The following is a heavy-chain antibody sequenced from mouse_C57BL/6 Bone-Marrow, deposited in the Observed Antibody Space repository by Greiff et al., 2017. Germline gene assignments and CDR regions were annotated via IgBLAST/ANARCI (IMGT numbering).Heavy chain of an antibody. CDR1: GFSFSDYG. CDR3: ARRYGNYSSFAY. D-gene: IGHD2-10*02. CDR2: ISSGSSTI. V-gene: IGHV5-17*01. Sequence: EVMLVESGGGLVKPGGSLKLSCAASGFSFSDYGMHWVRQAPEKGLEWVAYISSGSSTIYYADTVKGRFTISRDNAKNTLFLQMTSLRSEDTAMYYCARRYGNYSSFAYWGQGTLVTVSA. J-gene: IGHJ3*01.